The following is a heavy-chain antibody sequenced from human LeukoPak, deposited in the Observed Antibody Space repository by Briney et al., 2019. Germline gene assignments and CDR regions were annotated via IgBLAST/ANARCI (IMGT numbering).Heavy chain of an antibody. CDR2: ISAYNGNT. Sequence: ASVTVSCTASGYTFTSYGISWVRQAPGQGLEWMGWISAYNGNTNYAQKLQGRVTMTTDTSTSTAYMELRSLRSDDTAVYYCARVEDIVVVVAATAFDYWGQGTLVTVSS. D-gene: IGHD2-15*01. J-gene: IGHJ4*02. CDR1: GYTFTSYG. CDR3: ARVEDIVVVVAATAFDY. V-gene: IGHV1-18*01.